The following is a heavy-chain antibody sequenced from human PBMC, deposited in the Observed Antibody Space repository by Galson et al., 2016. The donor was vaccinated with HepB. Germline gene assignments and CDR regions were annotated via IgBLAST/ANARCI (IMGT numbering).Heavy chain of an antibody. D-gene: IGHD6-19*01. CDR3: GKGKFPNSSGCYLFSD. CDR1: GFTFSSYA. V-gene: IGHV3-23*01. J-gene: IGHJ4*02. CDR2: ISSSPYTTT. Sequence: SLRLSCAASGFTFSSYAMTWVRQAPGKGLEWVSGISSSPYTTTYYAESVKGRFTISRDNSMNALFLQMNSLRAEDTAVYYCGKGKFPNSSGCYLFSDWGQGTLVTVSS.